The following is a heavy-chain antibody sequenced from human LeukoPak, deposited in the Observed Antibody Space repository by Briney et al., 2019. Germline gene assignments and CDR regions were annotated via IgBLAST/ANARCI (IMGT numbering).Heavy chain of an antibody. D-gene: IGHD2-8*02. CDR2: ISSSGSTI. CDR3: AREYWPYYFDY. J-gene: IGHJ4*02. Sequence: GGSLRLSCAASGFTFSDYYMSWIRQAPGKGLEWVSYISSSGSTIYYADSVKGRFTTSRDNAKNSLYLQMNSLRAEDTAVYYCAREYWPYYFDYWGQGTLVTVSS. V-gene: IGHV3-11*04. CDR1: GFTFSDYY.